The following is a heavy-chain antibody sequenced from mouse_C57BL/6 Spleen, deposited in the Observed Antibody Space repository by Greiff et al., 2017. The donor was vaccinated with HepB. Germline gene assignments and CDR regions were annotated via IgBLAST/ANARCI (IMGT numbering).Heavy chain of an antibody. CDR3: ARRIMDYYGSSYAMDY. V-gene: IGHV1-19*01. CDR2: INPYNGGT. J-gene: IGHJ4*01. CDR1: GYTFTDYY. D-gene: IGHD1-1*01. Sequence: EVQLVESGPVLVKPGASVKMSCKASGYTFTDYYMNWVKQSHGKSLEWIGVINPYNGGTSYNQKFKGKATLTVDKSSSTAYMELNSLTSEDSAVYYCARRIMDYYGSSYAMDYWGQGTSVTVSS.